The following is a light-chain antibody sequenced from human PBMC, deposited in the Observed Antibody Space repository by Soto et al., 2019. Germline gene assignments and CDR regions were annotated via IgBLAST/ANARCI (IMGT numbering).Light chain of an antibody. V-gene: IGKV3-15*01. CDR3: QQGHNWPLT. Sequence: EIVMTQSPATLSVSPGERATLSCRASQSISTELAWYQQKPGQPHRLLIYSASTKATGLPARFTGSVSGSDFSLTVSGLQSEDFAVYYCQQGHNWPLTFGQGTRLEI. CDR1: QSISTE. CDR2: SAS. J-gene: IGKJ2*01.